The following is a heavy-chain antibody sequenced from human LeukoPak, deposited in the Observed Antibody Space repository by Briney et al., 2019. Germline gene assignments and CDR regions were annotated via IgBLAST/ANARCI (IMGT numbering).Heavy chain of an antibody. CDR3: AREPPGYAFDI. J-gene: IGHJ3*02. D-gene: IGHD3-10*01. CDR1: GYTFTSYY. V-gene: IGHV1-46*03. CDR2: INPSGGST. Sequence: GASEKVSCKASGYTFTSYYMHWVRQAPGQGLEWMGIINPSGGSTSYAQKFQGRVTMTRDTSTSTVYMELSSLRSEDTAVYYCAREPPGYAFDIWGQGTMVTVSS.